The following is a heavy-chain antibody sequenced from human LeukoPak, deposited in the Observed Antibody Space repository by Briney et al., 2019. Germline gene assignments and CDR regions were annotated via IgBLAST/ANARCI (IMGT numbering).Heavy chain of an antibody. J-gene: IGHJ5*02. CDR3: ARGGYYGSGNDFRFDP. V-gene: IGHV4-59*01. CDR2: IYYSGST. CDR1: GGSISSYY. D-gene: IGHD3-10*01. Sequence: SETLSLTCTVSGGSISSYYWSWVRQPPGKGLEWVGYIYYSGSTNYNPSLKSRVTISVDTSKNQFSLKLSSVTPADTAVYYCARGGYYGSGNDFRFDPWGQGTLVTVSS.